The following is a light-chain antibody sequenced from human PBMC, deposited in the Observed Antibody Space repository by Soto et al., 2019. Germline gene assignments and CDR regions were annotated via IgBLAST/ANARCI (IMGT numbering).Light chain of an antibody. J-gene: IGLJ1*01. Sequence: QSVLTHPASVSGSPGQSITISCTGTSSDVGGYNYLSWYQQHPGKAPKPMIYEVSNRPSGVSNRFSGSKAGNTASLTISGLQAEDEADYYCSSYTSISSLYVFGTGTKVT. CDR3: SSYTSISSLYV. V-gene: IGLV2-14*01. CDR1: SSDVGGYNY. CDR2: EVS.